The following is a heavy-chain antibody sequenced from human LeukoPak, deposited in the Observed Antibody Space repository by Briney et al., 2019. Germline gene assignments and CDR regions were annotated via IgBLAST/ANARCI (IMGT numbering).Heavy chain of an antibody. J-gene: IGHJ4*02. CDR3: ARAGGPGFGEFSPY. D-gene: IGHD3-10*01. CDR1: GYSFTGYY. CDR2: INPNTGGT. V-gene: IGHV1-2*02. Sequence: ASVKVSCKASGYSFTGYYLHWVRQAPGQGLEWMGWINPNTGGTNYAQKFQDRVTMTRDTSFSTTFMELSRLRSDDTAVYYCARAGGPGFGEFSPYGGQGTLVTVSS.